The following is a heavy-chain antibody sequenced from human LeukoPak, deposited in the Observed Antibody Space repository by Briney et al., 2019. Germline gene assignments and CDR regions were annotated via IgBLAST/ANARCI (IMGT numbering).Heavy chain of an antibody. Sequence: PSQTLSLTCTVSGGSISSGGYYWSWIRQHPGKGLEWIGYIYYSGSTYYNPSLKSRVTISVDTSKNQFSLKLSSVTAADTAVYYCARAGDYVWGSYRYTGRGAFDYWGQGTLVTVSS. V-gene: IGHV4-31*03. J-gene: IGHJ4*02. CDR2: IYYSGST. CDR3: ARAGDYVWGSYRYTGRGAFDY. D-gene: IGHD3-16*02. CDR1: GGSISSGGYY.